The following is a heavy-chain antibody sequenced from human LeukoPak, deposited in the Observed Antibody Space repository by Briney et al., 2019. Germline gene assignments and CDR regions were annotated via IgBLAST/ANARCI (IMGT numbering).Heavy chain of an antibody. CDR3: AIGLGFTVVTPG. CDR2: IYSGGST. V-gene: IGHV3-66*01. D-gene: IGHD4-23*01. CDR1: GFTVSSNY. J-gene: IGHJ4*02. Sequence: GGSLRLSCAASGFTVSSNYMTWVRQAPGQGLECVSVIYSGGSTYYADSVKGRFTISRDNSKNTLYLQMNSLRDEDTAVYYCAIGLGFTVVTPGWGQGTLVTVSS.